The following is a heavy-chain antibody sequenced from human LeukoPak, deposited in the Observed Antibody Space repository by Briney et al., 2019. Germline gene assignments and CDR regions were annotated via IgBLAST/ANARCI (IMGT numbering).Heavy chain of an antibody. J-gene: IGHJ4*02. V-gene: IGHV3-23*01. CDR1: GFTFSSYA. CDR2: ISGSGGST. D-gene: IGHD3-10*01. Sequence: GGSLRLSCAASGFTFSSYAMSWVRRAPGKGLEWVSAISGSGGSTYYADSVKGRFTISRDNSKNTLYLQMNSLRAEDTAVYYCAKYAASYYGSGSYYRSLDYWGQGTLVTVSS. CDR3: AKYAASYYGSGSYYRSLDY.